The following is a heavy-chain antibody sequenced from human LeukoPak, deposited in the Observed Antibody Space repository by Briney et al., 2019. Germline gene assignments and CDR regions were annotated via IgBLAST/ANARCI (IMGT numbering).Heavy chain of an antibody. V-gene: IGHV1-69*06. CDR1: GGTFSSYA. J-gene: IGHJ4*02. CDR2: IIPIFGTA. D-gene: IGHD6-19*01. CDR3: AKVSEAVAGTDLDY. Sequence: ASVKVSCKASGGTFSSYAISWVRQAPGQGLEWMGGIIPIFGTANYAQKFQGRVTITADKSTSTAYMELSSLRAEDTAVYYCAKVSEAVAGTDLDYWGQGTLVTVSS.